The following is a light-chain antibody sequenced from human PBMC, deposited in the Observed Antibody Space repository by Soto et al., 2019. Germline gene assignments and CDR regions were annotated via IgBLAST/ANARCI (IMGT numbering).Light chain of an antibody. Sequence: QSALTQPASVSGSPGQSITISCTGTSSDVGGYNYVSWYQQHPGKAPKLMIYDVSNRPSGVSNRFSGSKSGNTASLTISGIQAEGEADYYCSSYTSSSTPRYVVFGGGTKLTVL. J-gene: IGLJ2*01. CDR1: SSDVGGYNY. CDR3: SSYTSSSTPRYVV. V-gene: IGLV2-14*01. CDR2: DVS.